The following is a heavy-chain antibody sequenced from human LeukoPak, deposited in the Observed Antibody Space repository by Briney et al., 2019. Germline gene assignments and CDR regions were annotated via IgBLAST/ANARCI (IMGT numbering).Heavy chain of an antibody. V-gene: IGHV4-30-2*01. CDR1: GGSISSGGYY. CDR3: ARPGVGSGRYGAFDI. Sequence: SETLSLTCTVSGGSISSGGYYWSWIRQPPGKGLEWIGYIYHSGSTYYNPSLKSRATISVDRSKNQFSLKLSSVTAADTAVYYCARPGVGSGRYGAFDIWGQGTMVTVSS. J-gene: IGHJ3*02. D-gene: IGHD5-18*01. CDR2: IYHSGST.